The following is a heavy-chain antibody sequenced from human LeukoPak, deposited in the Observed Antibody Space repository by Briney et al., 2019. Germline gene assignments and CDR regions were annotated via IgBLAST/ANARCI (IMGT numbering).Heavy chain of an antibody. Sequence: GGSLRLSCAASGFTFSSYSMNWVRQAPGKGLEWVSYISSSSSNMYYADSVKGRFTTSRDSAKNSLYLQMNSLRAEDTAVYYCAREYSSSSGRSFDYWGQGTLVIVSS. V-gene: IGHV3-48*01. J-gene: IGHJ4*02. CDR2: ISSSSSNM. CDR3: AREYSSSSGRSFDY. CDR1: GFTFSSYS. D-gene: IGHD6-6*01.